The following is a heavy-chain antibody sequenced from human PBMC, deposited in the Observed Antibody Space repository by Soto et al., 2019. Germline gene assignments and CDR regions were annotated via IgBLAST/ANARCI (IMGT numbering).Heavy chain of an antibody. V-gene: IGHV1-8*02. CDR1: ACTFSIYA. CDR2: INPNSGNT. Sequence: APVKVSCTAYACTFSIYAISWLCQAPGQALECMGWINPNSGNTGYAQKFQGRFNMNRKTSIRTAYMELRSLRSEDTAVYYCARGANTWIQLWLGENRGYGMDVWGQGTTVTVSS. J-gene: IGHJ6*01. D-gene: IGHD5-18*01. CDR3: ARGANTWIQLWLGENRGYGMDV.